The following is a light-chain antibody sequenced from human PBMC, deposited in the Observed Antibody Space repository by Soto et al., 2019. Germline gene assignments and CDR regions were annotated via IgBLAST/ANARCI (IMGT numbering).Light chain of an antibody. CDR1: SSDIGIYNF. J-gene: IGLJ1*01. CDR2: NVY. Sequence: QSALTQPPSVSGSPGQSITIFCTGTSSDIGIYNFVSWYQQHPGKAPKLMIYNVYSRPSGVSSRFSGSKSGNTASLTISWLQAEDEADYYCNSYTSASTYVFGTGTKLTVL. CDR3: NSYTSASTYV. V-gene: IGLV2-14*03.